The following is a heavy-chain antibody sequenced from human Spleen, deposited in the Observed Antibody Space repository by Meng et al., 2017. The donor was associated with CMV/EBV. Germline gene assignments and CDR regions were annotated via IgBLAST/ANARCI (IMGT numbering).Heavy chain of an antibody. V-gene: IGHV1-69*02. Sequence: SVKVSCKASGGTFSSYTISWVRQAPGQGLEWMGRIIPILGIANYAQKFQGRVTMTTDTSTSTAYMELRSLRSDDTAVYYCARYETTVAYDAFDIWGQGTMVTVSS. CDR2: IIPILGIA. J-gene: IGHJ3*02. D-gene: IGHD4-23*01. CDR3: ARYETTVAYDAFDI. CDR1: GGTFSSYT.